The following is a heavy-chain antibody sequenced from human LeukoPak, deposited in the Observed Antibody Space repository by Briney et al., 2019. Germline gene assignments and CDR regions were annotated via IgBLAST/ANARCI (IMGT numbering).Heavy chain of an antibody. V-gene: IGHV3-30*02. CDR3: AKDLRSRIAAAGAPDY. J-gene: IGHJ4*02. Sequence: PGGSLRLSCAASAFTFSYYGMHWVRQAPGKGLEWVAVIWANGNDEYYADSVKGRFTISRDNSKNTIYLQMNSLRAEDTAVYYCAKDLRSRIAAAGAPDYWGQGTLVTVSS. CDR2: IWANGNDE. CDR1: AFTFSYYG. D-gene: IGHD6-13*01.